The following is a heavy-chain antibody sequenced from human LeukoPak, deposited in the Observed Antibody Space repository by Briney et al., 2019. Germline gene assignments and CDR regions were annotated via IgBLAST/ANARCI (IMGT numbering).Heavy chain of an antibody. J-gene: IGHJ4*02. D-gene: IGHD5-12*01. CDR1: GYTFTGYY. CDR3: AREGGYSGYDFDY. V-gene: IGHV1-2*02. CDR2: INPNGGGT. Sequence: GASVKVSCKASGYTFTGYYMHWVRQAPGQGLEWMGWINPNGGGTNYAQKFQGRVTMTRGTSISTAYMELSRLRSDDTAVYYCAREGGYSGYDFDYWGQRTLVTVSS.